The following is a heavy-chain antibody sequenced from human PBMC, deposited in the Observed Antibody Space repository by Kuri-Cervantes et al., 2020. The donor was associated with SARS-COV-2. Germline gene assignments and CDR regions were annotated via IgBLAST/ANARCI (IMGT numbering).Heavy chain of an antibody. J-gene: IGHJ3*02. CDR1: GYTFTGYY. V-gene: IGHV1-69*15. CDR3: ARFRSYCSSTSCYLANAFDI. D-gene: IGHD2-2*01. Sequence: SCKASGYTFTGYYMHWVRQAPGQGLEWMGRIIPIFGTANYAQKFQGRVTITADESTSTAYMELSSLRSEDTAVYYCARFRSYCSSTSCYLANAFDIWGQGTMVTVSS. CDR2: IIPIFGTA.